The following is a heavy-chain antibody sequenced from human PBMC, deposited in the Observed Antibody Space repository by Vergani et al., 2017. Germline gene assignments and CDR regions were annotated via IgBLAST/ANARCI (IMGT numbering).Heavy chain of an antibody. D-gene: IGHD4-17*01. J-gene: IGHJ4*02. CDR1: GFTFSSYA. CDR3: TTLPHDYGDPYYFDY. CDR2: ISGSGGST. Sequence: EVQLLESGGGLVQPGGSLRLSCAASGFTFSSYAMSWVRQAPGKGLEWVSAISGSGGSTYYADSVKGRFTISRDNSKNTLYLQMNSLRAEDTAVYYCTTLPHDYGDPYYFDYWGQGTLVTVSS. V-gene: IGHV3-23*01.